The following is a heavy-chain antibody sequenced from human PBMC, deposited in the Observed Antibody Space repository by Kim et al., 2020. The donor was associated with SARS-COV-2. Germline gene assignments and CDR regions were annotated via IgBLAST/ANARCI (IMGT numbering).Heavy chain of an antibody. CDR3: ARRQDCSSTSGPDAFDI. D-gene: IGHD2-2*01. V-gene: IGHV3-53*04. Sequence: VKGRFTISRHNSKNTLYLQMNSLRAEDTAVYYCARRQDCSSTSGPDAFDIWGQGTMVTVSS. J-gene: IGHJ3*02.